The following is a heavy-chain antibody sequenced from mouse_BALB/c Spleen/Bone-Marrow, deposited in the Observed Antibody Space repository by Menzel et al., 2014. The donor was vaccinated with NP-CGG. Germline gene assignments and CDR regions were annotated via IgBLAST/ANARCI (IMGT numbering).Heavy chain of an antibody. Sequence: VQLVESGPGLVAPSQSLSITCTVSGFSLPRFGVHWVRPPPGKGLEWLGIIWAGGTTNYNSALMSRLSISKDNSKSQVFLKMNSLQTDDTAMYYCARGDYDYAMDYWGQGTSVTVSS. D-gene: IGHD2-4*01. CDR1: GFSLPRFG. J-gene: IGHJ4*01. CDR3: ARGDYDYAMDY. V-gene: IGHV2-9*02. CDR2: IWAGGTT.